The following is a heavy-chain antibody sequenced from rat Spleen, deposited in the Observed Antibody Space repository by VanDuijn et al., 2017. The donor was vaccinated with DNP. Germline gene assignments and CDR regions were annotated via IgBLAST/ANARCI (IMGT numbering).Heavy chain of an antibody. D-gene: IGHD1-2*01. CDR1: GFIFRNYW. V-gene: IGHV5-31*01. CDR3: ARGGQLFDY. CDR2: ISYEGSNT. J-gene: IGHJ2*01. Sequence: EVQLVESGGGPVQPGRSLKVSCVASGFIFRNYWMTWIRQAPGKGLEWVASISYEGSNTYYRDSVKGRFTVSRNNAKSTLYLQMDSLRSEDTATYYCARGGQLFDYWGQGVMVTVSS.